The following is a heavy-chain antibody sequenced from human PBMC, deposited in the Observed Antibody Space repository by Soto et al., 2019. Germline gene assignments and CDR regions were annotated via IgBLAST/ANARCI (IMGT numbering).Heavy chain of an antibody. CDR1: GFPFSSTD. D-gene: IGHD3-10*01. CDR3: AKNSGWFNT. J-gene: IGHJ5*02. CDR2: IDGSGGTT. V-gene: IGHV3-23*01. Sequence: PGGSLRLSCAASGFPFSSTDMTWVRQAPGKGLEWVSTIDGSGGTTYYADSVKGRFTISRDNSINTVFLQMNSLRADDTALYFCAKNSGWFNTWRQGALVTVSS.